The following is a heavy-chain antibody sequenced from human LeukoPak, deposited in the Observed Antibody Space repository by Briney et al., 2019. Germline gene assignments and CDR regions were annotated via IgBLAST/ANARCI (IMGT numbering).Heavy chain of an antibody. CDR3: ARLRGSGLHLLFDY. CDR2: IYPGDSDT. D-gene: IGHD2-21*01. J-gene: IGHJ4*02. Sequence: GESLKISCRGSGYSFTNYWIGWVRQMPGKGLEWMGIIYPGDSDTRYSLSFQGQVTISADKSISTAYLRWSSLKASDTAMYYCARLRGSGLHLLFDYWGQGTLVTVSS. CDR1: GYSFTNYW. V-gene: IGHV5-51*01.